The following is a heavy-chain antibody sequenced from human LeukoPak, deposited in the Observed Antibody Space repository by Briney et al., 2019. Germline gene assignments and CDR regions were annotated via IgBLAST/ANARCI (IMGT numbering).Heavy chain of an antibody. V-gene: IGHV3-53*01. D-gene: IGHD7-27*01. CDR1: GFTVSSNY. J-gene: IGHJ4*02. CDR2: IYSGGST. CDR3: ARDGTGDRWGHFDY. Sequence: QSGGSLSLSCAASGFTVSSNYMSWVRQAPGKGLEWVSVIYSGGSTYYADSVKGRFTISRDNSKNTLYLQMNSLRAEDTAVYYCARDGTGDRWGHFDYWGQGTLVTVSS.